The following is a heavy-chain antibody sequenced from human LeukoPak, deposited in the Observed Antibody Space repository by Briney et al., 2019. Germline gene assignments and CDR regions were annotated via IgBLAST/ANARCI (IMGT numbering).Heavy chain of an antibody. Sequence: SETLSLTCTVSGYSISSGYYWGWIRQPPGKGLEWIGSIYHSGSTNYNPSLKSRVTISVDTSKNQFSLKLSSVTAADTAVYYCASADYYDSRSWAFDIWGQGTMVTVSS. D-gene: IGHD3-22*01. CDR2: IYHSGST. CDR1: GYSISSGYY. V-gene: IGHV4-38-2*02. CDR3: ASADYYDSRSWAFDI. J-gene: IGHJ3*02.